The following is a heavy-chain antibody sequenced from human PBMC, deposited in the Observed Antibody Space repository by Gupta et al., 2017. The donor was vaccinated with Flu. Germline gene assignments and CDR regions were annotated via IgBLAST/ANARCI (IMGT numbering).Heavy chain of an antibody. CDR2: INPNSGGT. V-gene: IGHV1-2*02. CDR3: ARNRGAIGEWELLGA. CDR1: GYTFTGYY. J-gene: IGHJ5*02. Sequence: QVQLVQSGAEVKKPGASVKVSCKASGYTFTGYYIHWVRQAPGQGLEWMGWINPNSGGTNYAQKFQGRVTMTRDTSISTAYMELSRLRSDDTAVYYCARNRGAIGEWELLGAWGQGTLVTVSS. D-gene: IGHD1-26*01.